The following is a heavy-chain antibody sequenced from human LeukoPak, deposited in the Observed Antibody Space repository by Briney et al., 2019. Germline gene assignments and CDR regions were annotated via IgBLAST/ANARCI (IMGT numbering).Heavy chain of an antibody. CDR1: GGSISSSNW. J-gene: IGHJ6*02. CDR3: ARGKKYCSSTSCYAWYYYYGMDV. D-gene: IGHD2-2*01. Sequence: PSGTLSLTCAVSGGSISSSNWWSWVRQPPGKGLEWFGEIYHSGGTNYNPSLKSRVTISVDKSKNQFSLKLSSVTAADTAVYYCARGKKYCSSTSCYAWYYYYGMDVWGQGTTVTVSS. V-gene: IGHV4-4*02. CDR2: IYHSGGT.